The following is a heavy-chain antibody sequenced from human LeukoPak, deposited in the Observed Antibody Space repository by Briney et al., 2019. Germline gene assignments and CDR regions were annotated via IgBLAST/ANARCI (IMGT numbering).Heavy chain of an antibody. CDR3: ARDGPYYGSSGKYFDY. J-gene: IGHJ4*02. CDR2: IIPILGIA. Sequence: SVKVSCKASGGTFSSYAISWVRQAPGQGLEWMGRIIPILGIANYAQKFQGKVTITADKSTSTAYMELSSLRSEDTAVYHCARDGPYYGSSGKYFDYWGQGTLVTVSS. V-gene: IGHV1-69*04. D-gene: IGHD3-22*01. CDR1: GGTFSSYA.